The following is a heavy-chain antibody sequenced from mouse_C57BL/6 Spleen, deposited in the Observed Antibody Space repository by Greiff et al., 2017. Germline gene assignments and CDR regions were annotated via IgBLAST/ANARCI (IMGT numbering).Heavy chain of an antibody. CDR3: AREEAGSSPYWYFDV. Sequence: EVKLVESEGGLVQPGSSMKLSCTASGFTFSDYYMAWVRQVPEKGLEWVANINYDGSSTYYLDSLKSRFIISRDNAKNILYLQMSRLKSEDPATYYCAREEAGSSPYWYFDVWGTGTTVTVSS. J-gene: IGHJ1*03. CDR1: GFTFSDYY. CDR2: INYDGSST. V-gene: IGHV5-16*01. D-gene: IGHD1-1*01.